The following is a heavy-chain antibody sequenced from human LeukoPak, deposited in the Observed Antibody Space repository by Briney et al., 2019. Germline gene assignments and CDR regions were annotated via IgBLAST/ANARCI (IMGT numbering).Heavy chain of an antibody. CDR2: ISSSSNYI. Sequence: GGSLRLSCAASGFTFSSYSMNWVRQAPGKGLEWVSSISSSSNYIYYADSVKGRFTISRDNAKNSLYLQMNSLRAEDTAVYYCARVGRYDAFDIWGQGTMVTVSS. CDR1: GFTFSSYS. V-gene: IGHV3-21*01. CDR3: ARVGRYDAFDI. J-gene: IGHJ3*02.